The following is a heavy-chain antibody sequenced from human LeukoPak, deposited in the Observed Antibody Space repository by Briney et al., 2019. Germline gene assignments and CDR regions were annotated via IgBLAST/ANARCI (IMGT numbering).Heavy chain of an antibody. D-gene: IGHD6-13*01. Sequence: ASVKVSCKASGYTFKSYGISWVRQAPEQGLEWMGWISAYNGNTNYAQKLQGRVTMTTDTSTSTAYMELRSLRSDDTAVYYCARDRYSSNLYYYYYGMDVWGQGTTVTVSS. V-gene: IGHV1-18*01. J-gene: IGHJ6*02. CDR3: ARDRYSSNLYYYYYGMDV. CDR2: ISAYNGNT. CDR1: GYTFKSYG.